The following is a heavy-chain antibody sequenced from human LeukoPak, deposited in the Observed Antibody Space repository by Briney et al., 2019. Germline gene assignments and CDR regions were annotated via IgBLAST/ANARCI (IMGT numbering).Heavy chain of an antibody. CDR1: GGSTSTSRYH. D-gene: IGHD3-9*01. V-gene: IGHV4-39*07. J-gene: IGHJ4*02. CDR2: IYYSGTT. Sequence: SETLSLTCSVSGGSTSTSRYHWGWIRQPPGKGLEWIGSIYYSGTTYYNPSLKSRVSMSVDTSKNQFSLKLNSVTAADTAVYYCARQYYDILTGRSDSYFFDSWGQGTLVTVSS. CDR3: ARQYYDILTGRSDSYFFDS.